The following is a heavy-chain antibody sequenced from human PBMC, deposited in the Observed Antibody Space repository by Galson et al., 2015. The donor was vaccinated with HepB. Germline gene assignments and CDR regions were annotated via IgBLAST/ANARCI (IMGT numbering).Heavy chain of an antibody. CDR3: FPNSWEQVGY. CDR1: GFTFTTFS. CDR2: ITPSSNGI. Sequence: SLRFSCAASGFTFTTFSMNWVRQAPGKGLEWFSYITPSSNGILYADSVSGRFTVSRDKAKNSVYLQMNSLRVEDTAVYICFPNSWEQVGYWGQGTLVTVSS. J-gene: IGHJ4*02. V-gene: IGHV3-48*01. D-gene: IGHD1-26*01.